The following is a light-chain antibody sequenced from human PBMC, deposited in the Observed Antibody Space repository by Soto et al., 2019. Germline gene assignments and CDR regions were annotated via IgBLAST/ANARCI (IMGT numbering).Light chain of an antibody. CDR2: GNS. Sequence: QLVLTQPPSVSGAPGQRVTISCTGSSSNIGAGYDVHWYQQLPGTAPKLLIYGNSNRPSGVPDRFSGSKSGTSASLAISGLQADDEADYYCQSYDSSLSEGVFGGGTQLTVL. V-gene: IGLV1-40*01. CDR3: QSYDSSLSEGV. CDR1: SSNIGAGYD. J-gene: IGLJ2*01.